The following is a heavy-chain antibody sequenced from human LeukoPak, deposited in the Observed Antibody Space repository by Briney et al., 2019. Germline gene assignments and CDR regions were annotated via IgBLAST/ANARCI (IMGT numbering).Heavy chain of an antibody. CDR2: ISSNGGST. CDR1: GFTFSSYA. V-gene: IGHV3-64D*06. J-gene: IGHJ4*02. Sequence: PGGSLRLSCAASGFTFSSYAMNWVRQAPGKGLEYVSAISSNGGSTYYADSVKGRFTISRDNSKNTLYLQMSSLRPEDTAVYCCVKGIVVVTARAFDYWGQGTLVTVSS. D-gene: IGHD2-21*02. CDR3: VKGIVVVTARAFDY.